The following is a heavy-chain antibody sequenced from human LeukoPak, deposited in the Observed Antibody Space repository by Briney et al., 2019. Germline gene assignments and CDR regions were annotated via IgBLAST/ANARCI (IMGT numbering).Heavy chain of an antibody. CDR3: AKDGDDYDDYMDV. D-gene: IGHD5-24*01. CDR1: GFTFSSYG. J-gene: IGHJ6*03. V-gene: IGHV3-33*06. Sequence: PGGSLRLSCAASGFTFSSYGMHWVRQAPGKGLEWVAVIWYDGSNKYYADSVKGRFTISRGNSKNTLYPQMNSLRAEDTAVYYCAKDGDDYDDYMDVWGKGTTVTVSS. CDR2: IWYDGSNK.